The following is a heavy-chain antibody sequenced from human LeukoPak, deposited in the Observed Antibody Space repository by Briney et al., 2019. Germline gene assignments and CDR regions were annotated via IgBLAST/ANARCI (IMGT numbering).Heavy chain of an antibody. CDR3: ARVPPDYDFWSGYCDY. CDR2: ISSSGSTI. CDR1: GFTFSDYY. V-gene: IGHV3-11*04. D-gene: IGHD3-3*01. J-gene: IGHJ4*02. Sequence: GGSLRLSCAASGFTFSDYYMSWIRQAPGKGLEWVSYISSSGSTIYYADSVKGRFTISRDNAKNSLYLQMNSLRAEDTAVYYCARVPPDYDFWSGYCDYWGQGTLVTVSS.